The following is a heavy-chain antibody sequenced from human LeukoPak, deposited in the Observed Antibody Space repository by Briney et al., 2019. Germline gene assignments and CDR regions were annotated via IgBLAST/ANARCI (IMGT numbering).Heavy chain of an antibody. CDR3: ARQPTYYGDYEYYYMDV. J-gene: IGHJ6*03. Sequence: SETLSLTCTVSGGSISNYYWNWIRQPPGKGLEWIGYIYYTGNTNYNPSLKSRVTISVDTSKNQFSLKLSSVTAADTAVYYCARQPTYYGDYEYYYMDVWGKGTTVTISS. CDR1: GGSISNYY. CDR2: IYYTGNT. D-gene: IGHD4-17*01. V-gene: IGHV4-59*08.